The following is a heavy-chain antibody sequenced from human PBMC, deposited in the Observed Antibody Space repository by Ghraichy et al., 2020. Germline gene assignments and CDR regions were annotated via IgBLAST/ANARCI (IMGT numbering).Heavy chain of an antibody. CDR1: GFTFSSYA. CDR2: ISYDGSNK. Sequence: GGSLRLSCAASGFTFSSYAMHWVRQAPGKGLEWVAVISYDGSNKYYADSVKGRFTISRDNSKNTLYLQMNSLRAEDTAVYYCARDVQFFGELSGGGFDYWGQGTLVTVSS. D-gene: IGHD3-10*01. J-gene: IGHJ4*02. CDR3: ARDVQFFGELSGGGFDY. V-gene: IGHV3-30*04.